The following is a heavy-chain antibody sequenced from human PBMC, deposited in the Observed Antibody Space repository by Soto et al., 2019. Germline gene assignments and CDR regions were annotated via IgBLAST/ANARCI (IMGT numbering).Heavy chain of an antibody. V-gene: IGHV3-66*01. D-gene: IGHD6-19*01. CDR2: IESGGST. Sequence: GGSLRLSCAASGFTVISNYMSWVRQAPGKGLEWVSVIESGGSTYYTDSGKGRFTISRDNSKNTLYLQMNSLGAEDTAVYYCARALQPYSSGPLFDYWGQGTLVTVSS. J-gene: IGHJ4*02. CDR3: ARALQPYSSGPLFDY. CDR1: GFTVISNY.